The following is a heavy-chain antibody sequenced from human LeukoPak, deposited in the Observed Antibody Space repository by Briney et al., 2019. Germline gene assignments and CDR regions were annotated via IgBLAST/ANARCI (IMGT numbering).Heavy chain of an antibody. CDR3: ARAEYVQLLDAFDI. D-gene: IGHD2-2*01. CDR1: GGSISSGSYY. V-gene: IGHV4-61*02. Sequence: SETLSLTCTVSGGSISSGSYYWSWIRQPAGKGLEWIGRIYTSGSTNYNPSLKSRVTISVDTSKDQFSLKLSSVTAADTAVYYCARAEYVQLLDAFDIWGQGTMVTVSS. J-gene: IGHJ3*02. CDR2: IYTSGST.